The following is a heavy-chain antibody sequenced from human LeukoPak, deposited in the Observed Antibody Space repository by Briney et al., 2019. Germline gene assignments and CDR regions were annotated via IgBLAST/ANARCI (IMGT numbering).Heavy chain of an antibody. V-gene: IGHV3-23*01. CDR1: GFTFSSYA. Sequence: GGSLRLSCAASGFTFSSYAMSWVRQAPGKGLEWVSASSGSGGSTYYADSVKGRFAISRDNSKNTLYLQMNSLRAEDTAVYDCAKATVYYYDGSGYPGYYFDYWGQGTLVTVSS. CDR3: AKATVYYYDGSGYPGYYFDY. D-gene: IGHD3-22*01. CDR2: SSGSGGST. J-gene: IGHJ4*02.